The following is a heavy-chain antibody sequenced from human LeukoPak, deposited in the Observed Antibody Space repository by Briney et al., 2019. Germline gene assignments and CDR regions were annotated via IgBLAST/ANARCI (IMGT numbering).Heavy chain of an antibody. D-gene: IGHD6-13*01. Sequence: SETLSLTCTVSGRSISSGSYYWSWIRQPAGKGLEWIGRIYTSGSTNYNPSLKSRVTISVDTSKNQFSLKLSSVTAADTAVYYCARTPYSSSFLFDYWGQGTLVTVSS. CDR1: GRSISSGSYY. CDR3: ARTPYSSSFLFDY. J-gene: IGHJ4*02. V-gene: IGHV4-61*02. CDR2: IYTSGST.